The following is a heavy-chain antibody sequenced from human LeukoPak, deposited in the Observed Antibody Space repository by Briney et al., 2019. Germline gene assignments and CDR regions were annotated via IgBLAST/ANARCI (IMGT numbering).Heavy chain of an antibody. D-gene: IGHD2-21*01. J-gene: IGHJ4*02. CDR2: ISSSSSTI. V-gene: IGHV3-48*01. CDR3: ARARVVRGDVDY. Sequence: GGSLRLSCAASGFTFSSYSMNWVRQAPGKGLEWLSYISSSSSTIYYADSVKGRFTISRDNAKNSLYLQMNSLRAEDTGVYYCARARVVRGDVDYWGQRTLVTVSS. CDR1: GFTFSSYS.